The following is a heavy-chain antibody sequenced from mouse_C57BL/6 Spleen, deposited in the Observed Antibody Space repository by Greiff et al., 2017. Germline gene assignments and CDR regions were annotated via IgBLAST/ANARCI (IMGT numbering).Heavy chain of an antibody. CDR2: IRSKSSNYAT. CDR1: GFTFNTYA. CDR3: VRESGYGYDHAMDD. V-gene: IGHV10-3*01. J-gene: IGHJ4*01. D-gene: IGHD2-2*01. Sequence: EVKVVESGGGLVQPKGSLKLSCAASGFTFNTYAMHWVRQAPGKGLEWVARIRSKSSNYATYYADSVKDRFTISRDDSQSMLYLQMNNLKTEDTAMCYCVRESGYGYDHAMDDWGKGTSVTVSS.